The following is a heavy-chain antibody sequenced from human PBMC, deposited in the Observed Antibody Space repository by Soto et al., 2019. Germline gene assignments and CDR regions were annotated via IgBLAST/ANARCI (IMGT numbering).Heavy chain of an antibody. CDR1: GFTFSSYA. J-gene: IGHJ6*02. V-gene: IGHV3-30-3*01. D-gene: IGHD5-12*01. Sequence: ESGGGVVQPGRSLRLSCAASGFTFSSYAMHWVRQAPGKGLEGVAVISYDGSNKYYADSVKGRFTISRDNSKNTLYLQMNSLRAEDTAVYYCARVDSGYANYGMDVWGQGTTVTVSS. CDR3: ARVDSGYANYGMDV. CDR2: ISYDGSNK.